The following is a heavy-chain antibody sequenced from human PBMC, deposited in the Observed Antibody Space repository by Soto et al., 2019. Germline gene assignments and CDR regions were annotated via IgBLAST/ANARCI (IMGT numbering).Heavy chain of an antibody. V-gene: IGHV4-30-2*01. CDR1: GGSISSAYYS. CDR2: MYHGWSN. D-gene: IGHD3-3*02. J-gene: IGHJ4*02. CDR3: ARAFLEWFSFDY. Sequence: QLQLQESGSGLVKPSETLSLTCAVSGGSISSAYYSWSWIRQPPGKGLEWIGYMYHGWSNHYNPSLKSRVTISVDTSKNQFSLRLSSVTAADTAVYYCARAFLEWFSFDYWGQGTLVTVSS.